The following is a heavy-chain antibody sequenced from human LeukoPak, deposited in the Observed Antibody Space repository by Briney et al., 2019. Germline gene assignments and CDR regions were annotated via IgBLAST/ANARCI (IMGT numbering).Heavy chain of an antibody. J-gene: IGHJ4*02. Sequence: PSETLSLTCTVSGDSISSYYWNWLRQPPGKGLEWIGYIYYSGSTNYNPSLKSRVTISVDTSKNQFSLKLSSVTAADTAVYYCARVYDSSGYYYPIDYWGQGTLVTVSS. D-gene: IGHD3-22*01. CDR3: ARVYDSSGYYYPIDY. CDR1: GDSISSYY. V-gene: IGHV4-59*01. CDR2: IYYSGST.